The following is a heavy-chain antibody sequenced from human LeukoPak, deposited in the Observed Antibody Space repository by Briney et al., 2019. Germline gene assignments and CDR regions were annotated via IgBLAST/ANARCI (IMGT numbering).Heavy chain of an antibody. CDR2: IKQDGSEK. D-gene: IGHD2-2*01. CDR1: GFTFSSYW. V-gene: IGHV3-7*01. Sequence: GGSLRLSCAASGFTFSSYWMSWVRQAPGKGLEWVANIKQDGSEKYYVDSVKGRFTISRDNAKNSLYLQMNSLRAEDTAVYYCAKDRGYCSSTSCYAGFDYWGQGTLVTVSS. CDR3: AKDRGYCSSTSCYAGFDY. J-gene: IGHJ4*02.